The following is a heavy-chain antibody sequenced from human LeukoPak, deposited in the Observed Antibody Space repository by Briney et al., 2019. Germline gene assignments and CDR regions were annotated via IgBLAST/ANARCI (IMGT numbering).Heavy chain of an antibody. Sequence: GGSLRLSCVASGITFSSFWMSWVRQAPGKGLEWVANINQDGSEKYFVDSVKGRFTISRDNAKNSLYLQMSSLRAEDTAMYYCARDGHATVAVNFDYWGQGILVTVSS. CDR1: GITFSSFW. D-gene: IGHD6-19*01. J-gene: IGHJ4*02. V-gene: IGHV3-7*01. CDR2: INQDGSEK. CDR3: ARDGHATVAVNFDY.